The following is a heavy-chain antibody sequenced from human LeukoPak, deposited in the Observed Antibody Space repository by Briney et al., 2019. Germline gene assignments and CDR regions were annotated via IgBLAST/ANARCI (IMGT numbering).Heavy chain of an antibody. V-gene: IGHV3-43D*03. Sequence: GGSLRLSCAASGFTFDDYAMHWVRQAPGKGLEWVSLISWDGGTTYYVDSVKGRFTISRDNSKNSLYLQMNSLRAEDTALYYCAKDTLRSSSWDFNYWGQGTLVTVSS. CDR3: AKDTLRSSSWDFNY. J-gene: IGHJ4*02. CDR2: ISWDGGTT. D-gene: IGHD6-13*01. CDR1: GFTFDDYA.